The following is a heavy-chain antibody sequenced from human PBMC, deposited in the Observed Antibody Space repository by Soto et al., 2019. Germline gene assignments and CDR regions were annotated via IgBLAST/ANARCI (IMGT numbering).Heavy chain of an antibody. CDR2: ISYDGSNK. J-gene: IGHJ5*02. D-gene: IGHD6-19*01. CDR3: AILAAVAGLNWFDP. V-gene: IGHV3-30-3*01. Sequence: GGSLRLSCAASGFTFSSYAMHWVRQAPGKGLEWVAVISYDGSNKYYADSVKGRFTISRDNSKNTLYLQMNSLRAEDTAVYYCAILAAVAGLNWFDPWGQGTLVTVSS. CDR1: GFTFSSYA.